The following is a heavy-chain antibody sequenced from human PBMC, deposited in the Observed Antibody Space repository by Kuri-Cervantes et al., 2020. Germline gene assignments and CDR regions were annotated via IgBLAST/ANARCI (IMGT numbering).Heavy chain of an antibody. CDR3: SILSPGTTWAFDI. Sequence: GGSLRLSCVGSGFTFSNYAMTWVRQAPGKGLEWVSGISTNYITYYTDSVKGRFTISRDNSKNTLYLQMNSLRAEDTAVYYCSILSPGTTWAFDIWGQGTMVTVSS. V-gene: IGHV3-23*01. CDR2: ISTNYIT. D-gene: IGHD1-7*01. CDR1: GFTFSNYA. J-gene: IGHJ3*02.